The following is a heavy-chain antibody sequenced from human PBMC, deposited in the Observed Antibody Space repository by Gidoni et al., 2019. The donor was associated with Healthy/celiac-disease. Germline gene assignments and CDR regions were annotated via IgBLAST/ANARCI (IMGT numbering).Heavy chain of an antibody. D-gene: IGHD6-13*01. V-gene: IGHV1-69*01. CDR3: ARGGSSSWYYWFDP. J-gene: IGHJ5*02. Sequence: QLQLVQPGAEVQKPGSSAKVSCKASAGTFSSYAISWVRQAPGQGLEWMGGIIPIFGTANYAQKFQGRVTITADESTSTAYMELSSLGSEDTAVYYCARGGSSSWYYWFDPWGQGTLVTVSS. CDR1: AGTFSSYA. CDR2: IIPIFGTA.